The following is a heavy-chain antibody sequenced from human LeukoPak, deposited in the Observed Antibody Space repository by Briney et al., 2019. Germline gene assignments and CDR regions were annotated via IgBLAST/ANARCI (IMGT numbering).Heavy chain of an antibody. D-gene: IGHD2-21*02. V-gene: IGHV3-21*01. J-gene: IGHJ4*02. Sequence: SSISSSSSYIYYADSVKGRFTISRDNAKNSLYLQMNSLRAEDTAVYYCARARGGDDIDYWGQGTLVTVSS. CDR3: ARARGGDDIDY. CDR2: ISSSSSYI.